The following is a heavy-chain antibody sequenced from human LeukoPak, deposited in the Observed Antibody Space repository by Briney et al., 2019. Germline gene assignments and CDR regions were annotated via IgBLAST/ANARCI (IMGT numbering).Heavy chain of an antibody. CDR3: GRIRGYDFWSRGAFDI. V-gene: IGHV5-51*01. CDR1: GYRFSMYW. CDR2: IYPGDPQT. J-gene: IGHJ3*02. Sequence: GESLKISCKGSGYRFSMYWTGWVRQVPGKGLEWMGIIYPGDPQTAYSPSFQGQVTISADKSINTAYLQWRSLEASDTAMYYCGRIRGYDFWSRGAFDIWGQGTMVTVSS. D-gene: IGHD3-3*01.